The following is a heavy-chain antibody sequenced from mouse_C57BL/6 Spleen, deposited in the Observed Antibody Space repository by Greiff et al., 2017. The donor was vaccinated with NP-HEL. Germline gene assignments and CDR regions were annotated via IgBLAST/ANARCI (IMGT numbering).Heavy chain of an antibody. CDR2: INPNNGGT. CDR3: ARSYYDSSRFAY. D-gene: IGHD2-4*01. V-gene: IGHV1-18*01. CDR1: GYTFTDYN. J-gene: IGHJ3*01. Sequence: EVQLQQSGPELVKPGASVKIPCKASGYTFTDYNMDWVKQSHGKSLEWIGDINPNNGGTIYNQKFKGKATLTVDKSSSTAYMELRSLTSEDTAVYYCARSYYDSSRFAYWGQGTLVTVSA.